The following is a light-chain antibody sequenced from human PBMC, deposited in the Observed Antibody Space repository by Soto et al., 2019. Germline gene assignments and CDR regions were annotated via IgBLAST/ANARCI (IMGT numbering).Light chain of an antibody. V-gene: IGKV3-15*01. Sequence: EIVMTQSPATLSVSPGETATLSCWASQSVSSNLAWYQQKPGQAPRLLIYGASTRATAIPARFSGSGSGTEFTLTISSLQSEDVAVYYCQQYNNFWTFGQGTKVEIK. J-gene: IGKJ1*01. CDR1: QSVSSN. CDR3: QQYNNFWT. CDR2: GAS.